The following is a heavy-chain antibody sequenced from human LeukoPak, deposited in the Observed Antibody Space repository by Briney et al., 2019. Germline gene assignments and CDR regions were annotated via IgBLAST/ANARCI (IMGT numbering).Heavy chain of an antibody. D-gene: IGHD5-18*01. CDR1: GFTFSSYA. J-gene: IGHJ6*03. CDR3: AKCRGIQLFYYYMDV. V-gene: IGHV3-23*01. Sequence: GGSLRLSCAASGFTFSSYAMTWVRQAPGKGLEWVSNIISGGGHTYYGDSVKGRFSISRDNSKNTLYLQINSLRAEDTAVYYCAKCRGIQLFYYYMDVWGKGTTVTVSS. CDR2: IISGGGHT.